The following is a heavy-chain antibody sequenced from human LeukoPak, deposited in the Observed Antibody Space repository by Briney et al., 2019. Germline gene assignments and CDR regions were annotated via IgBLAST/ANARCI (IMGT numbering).Heavy chain of an antibody. CDR1: GFTFDDYA. CDR3: AKDKGYDSSGYYAY. Sequence: PGGSLRLSCAASGFTFDDYAMHWVRQAPGKGLEWVSGISWNSGSIGYADSVKGRFTNSRDNAKNSLYLQMNSLRAEDTALYYRAKDKGYDSSGYYAYWGQGTLVTVSS. D-gene: IGHD3-22*01. V-gene: IGHV3-9*01. J-gene: IGHJ4*02. CDR2: ISWNSGSI.